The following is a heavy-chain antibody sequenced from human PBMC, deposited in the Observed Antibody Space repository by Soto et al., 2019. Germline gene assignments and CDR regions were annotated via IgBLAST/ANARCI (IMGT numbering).Heavy chain of an antibody. CDR2: IYYSGST. CDR1: GGSISSYY. J-gene: IGHJ4*02. CDR3: ARHRLFYDYIWGSYPSSYYFDY. Sequence: SETLSLTCTVSGGSISSYYWSWIRQPPGKGLEWIGYIYYSGSTNYNPSLKSRVTISVDTSKNQFSLKLSSVTAADTAVYYCARHRLFYDYIWGSYPSSYYFDYWGQGTLVTVSS. V-gene: IGHV4-59*08. D-gene: IGHD3-16*02.